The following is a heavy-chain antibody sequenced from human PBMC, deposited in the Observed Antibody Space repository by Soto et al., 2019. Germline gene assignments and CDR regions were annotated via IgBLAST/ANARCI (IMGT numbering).Heavy chain of an antibody. CDR2: IIPIFGTA. V-gene: IGHV1-69*12. CDR3: ARFKDSSAWFDP. CDR1: GGTFSSYA. Sequence: QVQLVQSGAEVKKPGSSVKVSCKASGGTFSSYAISWVRQAPRQGLEWMGGIIPIFGTANYAQKFQGRVTMTADESTSTAYMELSSLRAEDTAVYYCARFKDSSAWFDPWGQGTLVTVSA. J-gene: IGHJ5*02. D-gene: IGHD6-19*01.